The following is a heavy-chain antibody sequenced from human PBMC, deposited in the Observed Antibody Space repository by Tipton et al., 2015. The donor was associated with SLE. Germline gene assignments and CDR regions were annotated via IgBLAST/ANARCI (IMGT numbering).Heavy chain of an antibody. CDR3: ARVPGDYSYYFDY. Sequence: SLRLSCRASGFAFSSYSMQWVRQAPGKGLEWVSSIGAGSSYIDHADAVKGQFTISRDNAKNSLYLQMNSLRAEDTAVYYCARVPGDYSYYFDYWGQGTLVTVSS. D-gene: IGHD4-17*01. V-gene: IGHV3-21*03. CDR1: GFAFSSYS. J-gene: IGHJ4*02. CDR2: IGAGSSYI.